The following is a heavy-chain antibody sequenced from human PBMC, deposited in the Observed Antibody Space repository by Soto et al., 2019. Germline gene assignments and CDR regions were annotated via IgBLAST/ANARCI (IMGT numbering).Heavy chain of an antibody. CDR3: ARDYCISTSCYAEGHYYYGMDV. CDR1: GGSISSSSYY. J-gene: IGHJ6*02. V-gene: IGHV4-30-4*08. CDR2: IYYSGST. D-gene: IGHD2-2*01. Sequence: SETLSLTCTVSGGSISSSSYYWGWIRQPPGKGLEWIGYIYYSGSTYYNPSLKSRVTISVDTSKNQFSLKLSSVTAADTAVYYCARDYCISTSCYAEGHYYYGMDVWGQGTTVTVSS.